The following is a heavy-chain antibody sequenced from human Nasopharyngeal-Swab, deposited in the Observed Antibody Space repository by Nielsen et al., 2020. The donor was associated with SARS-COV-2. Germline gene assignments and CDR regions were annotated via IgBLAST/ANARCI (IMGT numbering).Heavy chain of an antibody. V-gene: IGHV3-23*01. D-gene: IGHD6-13*01. J-gene: IGHJ6*02. CDR2: ISASGAGT. CDR1: GFTFSGYA. CDR3: AKDRWGDMASAGTSYYGMDV. Sequence: GESLKISCAASGFTFSGYALSWVRQAPGKGLEWVSAISASGAGTYFADSVKGRFTISRDNSKNTLYLQMNNLRAEDTAVYYCAKDRWGDMASAGTSYYGMDVWGQGTTVTVSS.